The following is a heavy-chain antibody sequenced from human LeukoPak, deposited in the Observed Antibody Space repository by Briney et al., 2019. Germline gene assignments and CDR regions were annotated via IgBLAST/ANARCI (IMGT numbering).Heavy chain of an antibody. Sequence: SVKVSCKASGFTFTSSAVQWVRQARGQRLEWIGWIVVGSGNTNYAQKFQERVTITRDMSTSTAYMELSSLRSEDTAVYYCAGSPDYYDSSGYSYYFDYWGQGTLVTVSS. D-gene: IGHD3-22*01. V-gene: IGHV1-58*01. CDR1: GFTFTSSA. CDR2: IVVGSGNT. CDR3: AGSPDYYDSSGYSYYFDY. J-gene: IGHJ4*02.